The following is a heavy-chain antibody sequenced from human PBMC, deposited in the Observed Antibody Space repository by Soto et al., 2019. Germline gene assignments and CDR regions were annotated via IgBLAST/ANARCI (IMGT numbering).Heavy chain of an antibody. V-gene: IGHV1-18*04. CDR2: ISGNTGHT. CDR1: GYSFANNG. D-gene: IGHD3-3*01. CDR3: ARDRGDFRFDP. Sequence: QVLLVQSGAEVKKTGASVNVSCKASGYSFANNGISWVRQAPGQGLEWLGGISGNTGHTTFAQNFRGRLSVTTDTSTRTAYMELRSLTFDDTAVYYCARDRGDFRFDPWGQGTLVTVSS. J-gene: IGHJ5*02.